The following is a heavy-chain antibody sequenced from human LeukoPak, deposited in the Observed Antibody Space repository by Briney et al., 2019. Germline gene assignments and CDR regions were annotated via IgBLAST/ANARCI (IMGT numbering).Heavy chain of an antibody. Sequence: KTGGSLRLSCAASGFTFSSYGMSWVRQAPGKGLEWVSAISGSGGSTYYADSVKGRFTISRDNSKNTLYLQMNSLRAEDTAVYYCAKTPLLDYGDYSDYYYYMDVWRKGTTVTISS. D-gene: IGHD4-17*01. J-gene: IGHJ6*03. CDR1: GFTFSSYG. CDR3: AKTPLLDYGDYSDYYYYMDV. CDR2: ISGSGGST. V-gene: IGHV3-23*01.